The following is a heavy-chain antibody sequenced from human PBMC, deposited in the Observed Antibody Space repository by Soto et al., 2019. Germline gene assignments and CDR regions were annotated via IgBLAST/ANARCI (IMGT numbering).Heavy chain of an antibody. Sequence: EVQLLESGGGLVQPGGSLRLSCAASGFTFSSYAMSWIRQAPGKGLEWVSTISSSGGSTYYADSVKGRFTISRDNSKNTLFLQMNSLRAEDTAVYYCAKGACSGGTCYSYNWFDPWGQGTLVTVSS. CDR3: AKGACSGGTCYSYNWFDP. CDR1: GFTFSSYA. J-gene: IGHJ5*02. V-gene: IGHV3-23*01. D-gene: IGHD2-15*01. CDR2: ISSSGGST.